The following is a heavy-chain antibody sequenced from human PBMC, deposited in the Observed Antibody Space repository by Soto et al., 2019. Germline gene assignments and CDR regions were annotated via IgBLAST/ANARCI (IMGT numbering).Heavy chain of an antibody. V-gene: IGHV4-59*01. D-gene: IGHD3-22*01. Sequence: AGSITTSYWSWIRQPLGKALEWIGYISYRGSTNYNPSLKSRLTISIDTSKSQISLKLTSMTTADTAVYYCASSGIVGREVNTWFDPWGQGTLVTVSS. CDR3: ASSGIVGREVNTWFDP. CDR2: ISYRGST. J-gene: IGHJ5*02. CDR1: AGSITTSY.